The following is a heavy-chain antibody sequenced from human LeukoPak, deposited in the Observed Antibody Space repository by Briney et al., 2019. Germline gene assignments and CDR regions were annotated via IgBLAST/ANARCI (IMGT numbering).Heavy chain of an antibody. V-gene: IGHV4-59*01. CDR2: IYYSGST. D-gene: IGHD3-3*01. J-gene: IGHJ4*02. CDR1: GGSISSYY. Sequence: SETLSLTCTVSGGSISSYYWSWIRQPPGKGLEWIGYIYYSGSTNYNPSLKSRVTISVDTSKNQFSLKLSSVTAADTAVYYCAGGADYDFWSGYNFDYWGQGTLVTVSS. CDR3: AGGADYDFWSGYNFDY.